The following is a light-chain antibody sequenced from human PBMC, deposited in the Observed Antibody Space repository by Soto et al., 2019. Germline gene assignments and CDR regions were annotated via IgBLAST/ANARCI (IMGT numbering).Light chain of an antibody. J-gene: IGKJ1*01. V-gene: IGKV3-20*01. CDR2: GAS. CDR3: QQYVSSPWA. CDR1: ETISAD. Sequence: PGGRVTLSCEASETISADLAWYHHRPGQAPRLLIYGASRRATGIPDRFSGSGSGTDFTLTISRLEPEDFAVYYCQQYVSSPWAFGQGTKVDIK.